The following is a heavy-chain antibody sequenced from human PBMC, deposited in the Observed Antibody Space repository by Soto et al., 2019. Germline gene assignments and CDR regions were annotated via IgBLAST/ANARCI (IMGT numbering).Heavy chain of an antibody. Sequence: SETLSLTCNVSGGSISSDDYYWTWIRQAPGEGLEWIGYIYYSGRTLYNPSLKSRVTISIDTSKNQFSLKLISVSAADTAVYYCARDRSNSPDFFDDWGQGTLVTVSS. V-gene: IGHV4-30-4*01. J-gene: IGHJ4*02. CDR1: GGSISSDDYY. D-gene: IGHD6-6*01. CDR2: IYYSGRT. CDR3: ARDRSNSPDFFDD.